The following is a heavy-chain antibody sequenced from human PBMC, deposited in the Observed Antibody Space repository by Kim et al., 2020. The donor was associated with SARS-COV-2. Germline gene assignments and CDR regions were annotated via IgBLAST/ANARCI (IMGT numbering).Heavy chain of an antibody. J-gene: IGHJ4*02. CDR2: ISSSSSYI. V-gene: IGHV3-21*01. CDR3: ATRRDDKPRERDY. CDR1: GFTFSSYS. Sequence: GGSLTLSCAASGFTFSSYSMNWVRQAPGKGLEWVSSISSSSSYIYYADSVKGRFTISRDNAKNSLYLQMNSLRAEDTAVYYCATRRDDKPRERDYWGQGTLVTVSS. D-gene: IGHD1-26*01.